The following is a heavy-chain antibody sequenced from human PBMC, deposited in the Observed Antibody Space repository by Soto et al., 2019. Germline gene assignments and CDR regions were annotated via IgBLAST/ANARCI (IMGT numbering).Heavy chain of an antibody. V-gene: IGHV3-23*01. J-gene: IGHJ6*02. CDR1: GFTFSSQA. Sequence: GGSLRLSCAASGFTFSSQAMSWVRQAPGKGLELVSGISGSGGSTYYADSVKGRFTISRDNSKNTLYLQMNSLRAEDTAVYYCAKAGGGGRNYYYTMDVWGQGTTVTVSS. CDR2: ISGSGGST. D-gene: IGHD2-15*01. CDR3: AKAGGGGRNYYYTMDV.